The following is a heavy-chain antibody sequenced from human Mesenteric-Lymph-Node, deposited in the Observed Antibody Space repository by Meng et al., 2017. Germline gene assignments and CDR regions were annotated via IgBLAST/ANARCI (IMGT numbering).Heavy chain of an antibody. CDR3: LRGSGGSV. J-gene: IGHJ1*01. D-gene: IGHD3-10*01. V-gene: IGHV4-30-4*01. CDR2: IPHRGSS. CDR1: GGSISSGDYY. Sequence: QVQRQDSGPGLVKPSQTLSLTCTVSGGSISSGDYYWSWIRQPPGKGLEWIGEIPHRGSSAYNPSLKSRVSMSIDKSKNQFSLKLTSVTAADTAVYHCLRGSGGSVWGQGTLVTVSS.